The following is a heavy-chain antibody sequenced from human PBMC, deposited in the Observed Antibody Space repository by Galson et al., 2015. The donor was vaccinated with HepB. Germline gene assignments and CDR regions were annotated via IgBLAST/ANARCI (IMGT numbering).Heavy chain of an antibody. CDR2: IKEDGSEQ. CDR1: GFPFNSYW. J-gene: IGHJ4*02. D-gene: IGHD6-19*01. V-gene: IGHV3-7*04. CDR3: AGGGGWYSDY. Sequence: SLRLSCAASGFPFNSYWMNWFRLAPGKGLEWVANIKEDGSEQYYVDSVKGRFTISRDNTKNSVFLQMNNLRVDDTAEYYCAGGGGWYSDYWGQGTPATVSS.